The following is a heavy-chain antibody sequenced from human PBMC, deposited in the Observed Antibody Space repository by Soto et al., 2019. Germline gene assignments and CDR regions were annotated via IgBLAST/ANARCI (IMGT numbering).Heavy chain of an antibody. V-gene: IGHV3-7*05. Sequence: EVQLVESGGGLVQPGGSLRLSCAASGFTFSNYWMSWVRQAPGKGLEWVANIKEDGSEKYHVDSVKGRFTISRDNAKNLMYLQMDSLRAEDTAVYKCVRGGSHSFYYCGQGTLVTVSS. CDR3: VRGGSHSFYY. J-gene: IGHJ4*02. D-gene: IGHD1-26*01. CDR2: IKEDGSEK. CDR1: GFTFSNYW.